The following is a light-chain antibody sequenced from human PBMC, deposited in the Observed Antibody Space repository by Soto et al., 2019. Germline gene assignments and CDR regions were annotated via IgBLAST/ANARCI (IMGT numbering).Light chain of an antibody. CDR1: SSDGGSYNL. CDR3: CSYAGSSLV. V-gene: IGLV2-23*02. CDR2: EVS. Sequence: QSALTQPASVSVAPVQAITISCTGTSSDGGSYNLVSWYQQHPGKAPKLMIYEVSKRPSGVSNRFSGSKSGNKASLTISGFQAEDEADYYCCSYAGSSLVFGGGTKLTVL. J-gene: IGLJ2*01.